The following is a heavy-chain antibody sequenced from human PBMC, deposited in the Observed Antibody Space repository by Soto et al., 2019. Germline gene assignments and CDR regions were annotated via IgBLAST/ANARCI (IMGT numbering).Heavy chain of an antibody. CDR2: ISSSGGST. Sequence: GSLRLSCAASGFTFSSYAMSWVRQAPGKGLEWVSAISSSGGSTYYADSVKGRFTISRDNSKNTLYLQMNSLRAEDTAVYYCAKVKDQYRSYSDFDYWGQGTLVTVAS. V-gene: IGHV3-23*01. CDR1: GFTFSSYA. CDR3: AKVKDQYRSYSDFDY. D-gene: IGHD1-26*01. J-gene: IGHJ4*02.